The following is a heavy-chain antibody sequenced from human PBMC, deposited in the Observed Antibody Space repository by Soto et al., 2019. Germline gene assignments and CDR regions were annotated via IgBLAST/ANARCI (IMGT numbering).Heavy chain of an antibody. D-gene: IGHD5-18*01. J-gene: IGHJ6*03. V-gene: IGHV3-15*01. CDR3: TTEEYSYGYAWYYYYYMDV. CDR2: IKSKTDGGTT. CDR1: GFTFSNAW. Sequence: GGSLRLSCAASGFTFSNAWMSWVRQAPGKGLEWVGRIKSKTDGGTTDYAAPVKGRFTISRDDSKNTLYLQMNSLKTEDTAVYYCTTEEYSYGYAWYYYYYMDVWGKGTTVTVSS.